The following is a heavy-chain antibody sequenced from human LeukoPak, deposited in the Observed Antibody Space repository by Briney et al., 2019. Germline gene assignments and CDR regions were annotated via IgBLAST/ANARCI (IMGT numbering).Heavy chain of an antibody. V-gene: IGHV3-48*03. CDR2: ITRSSRII. J-gene: IGHJ4*02. CDR1: GFTFSNFE. Sequence: GGSLRLSCAASGFTFSNFEMNWVRQIPGKGLEWLSFITRSSRIIYYADSVRGRFTISRDNANNSLHLQMNSLRVEDTGIYFCARGSTFGGVISDFWGQGTLVTVSS. CDR3: ARGSTFGGVISDF. D-gene: IGHD3-16*02.